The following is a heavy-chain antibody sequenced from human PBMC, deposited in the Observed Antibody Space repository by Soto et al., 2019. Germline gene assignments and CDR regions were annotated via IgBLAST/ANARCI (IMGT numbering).Heavy chain of an antibody. CDR1: GGSISSSNW. Sequence: QVQLQESGPGLVKPSGTLSLTCAVSGGSISSSNWWSWVRQPPGKGLEWIGEIYHSGSTNYNPSLKSRVTRPVDKSTQPFSLKLRYVTAADTAVYYCARASGYSSSWYVYIFDYWGQGTLVTVSS. J-gene: IGHJ4*02. CDR2: IYHSGST. CDR3: ARASGYSSSWYVYIFDY. D-gene: IGHD6-13*01. V-gene: IGHV4-4*02.